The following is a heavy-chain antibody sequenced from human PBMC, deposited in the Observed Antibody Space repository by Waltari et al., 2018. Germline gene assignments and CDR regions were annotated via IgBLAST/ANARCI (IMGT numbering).Heavy chain of an antibody. CDR3: ARGDGVRGVIFDY. CDR2: FYSGGST. D-gene: IGHD3-10*01. CDR1: GFTVSSNY. V-gene: IGHV3-53*01. Sequence: EVQLVESGGGLIQPGGSLRLSCAASGFTVSSNYMSWVRQAPGKGREWVSVFYSGGSTYVADSVKVRFTICRDNSSNTLYLQMNSRRTEDTAVYYCARGDGVRGVIFDYWGQGTLVTVSS. J-gene: IGHJ4*02.